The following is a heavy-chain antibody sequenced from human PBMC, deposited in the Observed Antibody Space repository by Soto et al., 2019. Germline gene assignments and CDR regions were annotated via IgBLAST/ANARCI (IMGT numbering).Heavy chain of an antibody. CDR2: MNPNSGNT. D-gene: IGHD2-8*01. CDR1: GYTFTSYD. CDR3: ARSTFCTNGVCYYDYYYGMDV. V-gene: IGHV1-8*01. J-gene: IGHJ6*02. Sequence: GASVKVSCKASGYTFTSYDINWVRQATGQGLEWMGWMNPNSGNTGYAQKFQGRVTMTRNTSISTAYMELSSLRSEDTAVYYCARSTFCTNGVCYYDYYYGMDVWGQGTTVTV.